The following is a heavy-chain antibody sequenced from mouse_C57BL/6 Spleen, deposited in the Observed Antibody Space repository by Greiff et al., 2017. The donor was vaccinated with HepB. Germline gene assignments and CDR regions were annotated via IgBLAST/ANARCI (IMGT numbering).Heavy chain of an antibody. CDR2: IWRGGST. CDR3: AKSGAGGYWYFDV. J-gene: IGHJ1*03. D-gene: IGHD4-1*01. V-gene: IGHV2-5*01. CDR1: GFSLTSYG. Sequence: VQLQQSGPGLVQPSQSLSITCTVSGFSLTSYGVHWVRQSPGKGLEWLGVIWRGGSTDYNAAFMSRLSITKDNSKSQVFFKMNSLQADDTAIYYCAKSGAGGYWYFDVWGTGTTVTVSS.